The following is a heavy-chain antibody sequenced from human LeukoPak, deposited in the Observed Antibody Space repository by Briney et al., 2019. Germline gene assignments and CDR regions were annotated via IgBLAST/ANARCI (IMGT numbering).Heavy chain of an antibody. V-gene: IGHV1-2*02. CDR2: INPNSGGT. CDR1: GYTFTGYY. CDR3: ARDGLIAAAGTNWFDP. Sequence: ASVKVSCKASGYTFTGYYMHWVRQAPGQGLEWMGWINPNSGGTNYAQKFQGRVTMTRDTSISTAYMELSRLRSDDTAVYYCARDGLIAAAGTNWFDPQGQGTLVTVSS. J-gene: IGHJ5*02. D-gene: IGHD6-13*01.